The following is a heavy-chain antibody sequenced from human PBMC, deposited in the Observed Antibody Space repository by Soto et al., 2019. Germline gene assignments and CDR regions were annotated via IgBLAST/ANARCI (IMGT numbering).Heavy chain of an antibody. Sequence: GPSVKVSCKASGGTFSSYAISWVRQAPGQGLEWMGGIIPIFGTANYAQKFQGRVTITADESTSTAYMELSSLRSEDTAVYYCATERGDYGGNPAPYYYYGMDVWGQGTTVTVSS. CDR1: GGTFSSYA. J-gene: IGHJ6*02. CDR3: ATERGDYGGNPAPYYYYGMDV. V-gene: IGHV1-69*13. D-gene: IGHD4-17*01. CDR2: IIPIFGTA.